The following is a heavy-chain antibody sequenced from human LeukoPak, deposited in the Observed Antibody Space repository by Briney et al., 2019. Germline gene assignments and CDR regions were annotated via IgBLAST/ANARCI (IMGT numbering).Heavy chain of an antibody. CDR2: INGDGSST. CDR1: TFTFSAYW. J-gene: IGHJ4*02. D-gene: IGHD6-13*01. CDR3: ATDVGYSIRD. V-gene: IGHV3-74*01. Sequence: PGGSLRLSCAASTFTFSAYWMHWVRQAPGKGLVWASRINGDGSSTNYADSVKGRFTISRDNAKNTLYLQMNSLRAEDTAVYYCATDVGYSIRDWGQGTLVTVSS.